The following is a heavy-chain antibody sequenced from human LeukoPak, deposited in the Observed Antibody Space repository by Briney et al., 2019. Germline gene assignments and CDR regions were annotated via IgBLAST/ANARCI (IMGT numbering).Heavy chain of an antibody. CDR1: GGSISSYY. Sequence: SETLSLTCTVSGGSISSYYWSWIRQPPGKGLEWIGYIYYSGSTNYNPSLKSRVTISVGTSKNQFSLKLSSVTAADTAVYYCARGGIAVAVSFDYWGQGTLVTVSS. D-gene: IGHD6-19*01. J-gene: IGHJ4*02. CDR3: ARGGIAVAVSFDY. V-gene: IGHV4-59*01. CDR2: IYYSGST.